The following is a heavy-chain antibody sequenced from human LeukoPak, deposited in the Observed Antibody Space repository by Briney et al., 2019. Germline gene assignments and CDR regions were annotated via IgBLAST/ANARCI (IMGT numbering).Heavy chain of an antibody. CDR1: GFTFSSYS. Sequence: GGSLRLSCAASGFTFSSYSMNWVRQAPGKGLEWVSSISSSGSYIYYADSVKGRFTISRDNAKNSLYLQMNSLRAEDTAVYYCARDMYTLGFGELPFDYWGQGTLVTVSS. J-gene: IGHJ4*02. CDR3: ARDMYTLGFGELPFDY. CDR2: ISSSGSYI. D-gene: IGHD3-10*01. V-gene: IGHV3-21*01.